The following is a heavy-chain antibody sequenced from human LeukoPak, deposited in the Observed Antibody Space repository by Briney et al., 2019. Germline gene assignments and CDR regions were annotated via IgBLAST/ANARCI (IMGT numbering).Heavy chain of an antibody. D-gene: IGHD3-3*02. V-gene: IGHV3-48*03. CDR3: AKALRHFGETFDY. J-gene: IGHJ4*01. Sequence: GGSLRLSCAASGFTFSTYDMNWVRQAPGKGLEWVSYISGTGNTIYYADSVKGRFTVSRDNAKNTLYLQMNSLRAEDTAIYYCAKALRHFGETFDYWGQGTVVTVSS. CDR2: ISGTGNTI. CDR1: GFTFSTYD.